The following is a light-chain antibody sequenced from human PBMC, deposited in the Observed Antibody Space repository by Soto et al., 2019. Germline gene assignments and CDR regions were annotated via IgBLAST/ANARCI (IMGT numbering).Light chain of an antibody. Sequence: QSVLTQPASVSGSPGQSITISCTGTSSDIGRYNLVSWYQQHPGKAPKLIIYEDIERPSGVSDRFSGSKSGNTASLTISGLQTEDEADYYCCSYAGGASVVFGGGTEVTVL. V-gene: IGLV2-23*01. CDR3: CSYAGGASVV. CDR1: SSDIGRYNL. CDR2: EDI. J-gene: IGLJ2*01.